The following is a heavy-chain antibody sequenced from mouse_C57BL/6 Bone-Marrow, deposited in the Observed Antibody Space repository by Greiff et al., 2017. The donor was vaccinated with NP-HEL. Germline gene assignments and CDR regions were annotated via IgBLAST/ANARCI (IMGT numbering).Heavy chain of an antibody. V-gene: IGHV14-4*01. D-gene: IGHD1-1*01. CDR2: IDPENGDT. CDR3: TKHYYGSSYGYAMDY. Sequence: VQLQQSGAELVRPGASVKLSCTASGFNIKDDYMHWVKQRPEQGLEWIGWIDPENGDTEYASKFPGQATITADTSSNTAYLQLSSLTSEDTAVYYCTKHYYGSSYGYAMDYWGQGTSVTVSS. CDR1: GFNIKDDY. J-gene: IGHJ4*01.